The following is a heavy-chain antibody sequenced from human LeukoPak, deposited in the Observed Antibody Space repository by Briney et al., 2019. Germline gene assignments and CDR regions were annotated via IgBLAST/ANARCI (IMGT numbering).Heavy chain of an antibody. D-gene: IGHD5-24*01. CDR1: GFTFDDYG. J-gene: IGHJ4*02. V-gene: IGHV3-20*04. CDR2: INWNGGST. Sequence: GGSLRLSCAASGFTFDDYGMSWVRQAPGKGLEWVSGINWNGGSTGYADSVKGRFTISRDNSKNTLYLQMNSLRVEDTAVYYSAKDRRDGYNYLFDYWGQGTLVTVSS. CDR3: AKDRRDGYNYLFDY.